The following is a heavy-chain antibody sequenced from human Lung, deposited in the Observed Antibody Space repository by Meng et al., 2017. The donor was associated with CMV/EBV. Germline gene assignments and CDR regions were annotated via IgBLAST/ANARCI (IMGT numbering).Heavy chain of an antibody. CDR3: AKDRLSSSSWYYYYYGMDV. D-gene: IGHD6-13*01. CDR1: GFTFSSYG. CDR2: IRYDGSNK. V-gene: IGHV3-30*02. Sequence: GGSLRLXCAASGFTFSSYGMHWVRQAPGKGLEWVAFIRYDGSNKYYADSVKGRFTISRDNSKNTLYLQMNSLRAEDTAVYYCAKDRLSSSSWYYYYYGMDVWGQXTTVTVSS. J-gene: IGHJ6*02.